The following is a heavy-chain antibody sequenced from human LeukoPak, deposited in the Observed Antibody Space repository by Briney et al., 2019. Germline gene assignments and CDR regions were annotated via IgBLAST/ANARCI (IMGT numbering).Heavy chain of an antibody. V-gene: IGHV4-34*01. CDR1: GGSFSGYY. CDR2: INHSGST. J-gene: IGHJ4*02. CDR3: ARTRGDFDWYGVSDY. Sequence: SETLSLTCTVYGGSFSGYYWSWIRQPPGKGLEWIGEINHSGSTNYNPSLKSRVTISVDTSKNQFSLKLSSVTAADTAVYYCARTRGDFDWYGVSDYWGQGTLVTVSS. D-gene: IGHD3-9*01.